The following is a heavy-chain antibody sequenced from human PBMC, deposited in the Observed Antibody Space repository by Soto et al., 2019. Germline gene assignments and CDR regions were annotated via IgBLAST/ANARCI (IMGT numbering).Heavy chain of an antibody. D-gene: IGHD6-13*01. Sequence: SETLSLTCTVSGGSMRNYFWTWIRQPPGKGLEWIGYIHYSGTTSFFPSYNPSLRSRVTISEDTSKNQFSLKLLSVTSADTAVYFCAAGEASSRNLAPYYLDFWGQGTLVTVSS. CDR3: AAGEASSRNLAPYYLDF. V-gene: IGHV4-59*01. CDR1: GGSMRNYF. CDR2: IHYSGTT. J-gene: IGHJ4*02.